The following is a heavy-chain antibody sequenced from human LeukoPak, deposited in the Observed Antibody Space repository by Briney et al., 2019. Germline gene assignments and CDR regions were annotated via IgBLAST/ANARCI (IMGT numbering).Heavy chain of an antibody. V-gene: IGHV6-1*01. Sequence: SQTLSLTCAISGDSVSSNSAAWNWIRRSPSRGLEWLGRTYYRSKWYNGYAVSVRSRITINPDTSKNQFSLQLNSVTPEDTAVYYCASSIDGYIVYWGQGTLVTVSS. CDR1: GDSVSSNSAA. D-gene: IGHD2-21*01. J-gene: IGHJ4*02. CDR2: TYYRSKWYN. CDR3: ASSIDGYIVY.